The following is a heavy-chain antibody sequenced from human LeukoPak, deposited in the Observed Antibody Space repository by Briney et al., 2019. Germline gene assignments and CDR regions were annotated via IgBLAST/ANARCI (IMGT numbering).Heavy chain of an antibody. CDR3: ARERSMVRGVSWFDP. J-gene: IGHJ5*02. V-gene: IGHV4-59*11. CDR2: IYYSGSP. D-gene: IGHD3-10*01. CDR1: GGSISDHY. Sequence: SETLSLTCTVSGGSISDHYWSWIRQPPGKGLEWIGYIYYSGSPNYNPSLKSRVTISVDTSKNQFSLKLSSVTAADTAVYYCARERSMVRGVSWFDPWGQGTLVTVSS.